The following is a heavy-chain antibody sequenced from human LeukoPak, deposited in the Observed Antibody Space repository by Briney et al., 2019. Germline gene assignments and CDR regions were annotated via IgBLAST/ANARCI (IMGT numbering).Heavy chain of an antibody. CDR3: ATSVEMATSDAFDI. CDR1: GYSFTSYW. D-gene: IGHD5-24*01. V-gene: IGHV5-51*01. CDR2: IYPGDSDT. J-gene: IGHJ3*02. Sequence: GESLKISCKGSGYSFTSYWLGWVRQMPGKGLGWMGIIYPGDSDTRYSPSFQGQVTISADKSISTAYLQWSSLKASDTAMYYCATSVEMATSDAFDIWGQGTLVTVSS.